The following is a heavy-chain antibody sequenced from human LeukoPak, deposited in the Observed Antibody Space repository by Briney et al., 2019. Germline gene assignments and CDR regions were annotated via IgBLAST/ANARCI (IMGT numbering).Heavy chain of an antibody. J-gene: IGHJ4*02. Sequence: QRGRSLRLSCAASGFTFDDYAMHWVRQAPGKGLEWVSGISWNSGSIGYADSVKGRLTISRDNAKNSLYLQMNSLRAEDTALYYCAKAQDDYLDYWGQGTLVTVSS. CDR2: ISWNSGSI. D-gene: IGHD5-24*01. CDR1: GFTFDDYA. CDR3: AKAQDDYLDY. V-gene: IGHV3-9*01.